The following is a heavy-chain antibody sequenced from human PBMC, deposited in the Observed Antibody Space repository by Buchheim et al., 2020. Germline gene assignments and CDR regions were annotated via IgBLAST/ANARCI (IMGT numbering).Heavy chain of an antibody. D-gene: IGHD4/OR15-4a*01. CDR3: ARDFDYKIDS. V-gene: IGHV3-74*01. Sequence: EVQLVESGGGLVQPGGSLRVSCAASGFTFSNHIMYWVRQAPGKGLVWVSRITRDWTITTYADSVEGRFTVSSDNPPNTHYLQMDRLGAEDTAVYFCARDFDYKIDSWGQGAL. CDR2: ITRDWTIT. J-gene: IGHJ4*02. CDR1: GFTFSNHI.